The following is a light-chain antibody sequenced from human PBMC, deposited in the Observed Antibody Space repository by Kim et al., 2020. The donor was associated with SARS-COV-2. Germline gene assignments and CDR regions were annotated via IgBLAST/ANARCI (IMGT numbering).Light chain of an antibody. Sequence: EIVMTQSPATLSVSPGERATLSCRASRSVSSHLAWYQQKPGQGPRLLIYGASTRATGVPDRFSGSGSGTDFTLTISSLHSEDFAVFYCQHYVNWPLTFGGGTKLEI. V-gene: IGKV3-15*01. J-gene: IGKJ4*01. CDR3: QHYVNWPLT. CDR2: GAS. CDR1: RSVSSH.